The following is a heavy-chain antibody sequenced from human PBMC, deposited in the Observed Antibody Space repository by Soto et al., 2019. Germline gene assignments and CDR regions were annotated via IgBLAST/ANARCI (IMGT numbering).Heavy chain of an antibody. V-gene: IGHV5-51*01. Sequence: GESLKISCKASEYSFTSYWIGWVRHMPGKGLEWMGIIYPGDSDTRYSPSFQGQVTISADTSITTAYLQWSSLKASDTGETYRSLRGHSRGFMKGGSAFDIWGQGTLVTVSS. D-gene: IGHD6-19*01. CDR3: SLRGHSRGFMKGGSAFDI. CDR2: IYPGDSDT. J-gene: IGHJ4*02. CDR1: EYSFTSYW.